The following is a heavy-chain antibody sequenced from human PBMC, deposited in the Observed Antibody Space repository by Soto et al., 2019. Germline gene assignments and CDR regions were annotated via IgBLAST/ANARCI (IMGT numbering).Heavy chain of an antibody. V-gene: IGHV3-74*01. CDR3: GRGGSDSPMAPGY. D-gene: IGHD3-10*01. CDR2: INPGGSIT. CDR1: GFTFSSYW. Sequence: GGSLRLSCAASGFTFSSYWMHWVRQAPGKGLVWVSRINPGGSITNYADSVKGRFTISRDNAKNTLYLQMNSLRAGDTAVFYCGRGGSDSPMAPGYWGQGTLVTVSS. J-gene: IGHJ4*02.